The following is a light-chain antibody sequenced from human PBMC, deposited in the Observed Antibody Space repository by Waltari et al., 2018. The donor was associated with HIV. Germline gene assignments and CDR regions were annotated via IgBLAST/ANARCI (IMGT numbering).Light chain of an antibody. CDR1: SSDVGGYNY. Sequence: QSALTHPASVSGSPGQSITISCTGTSSDVGGYNYVSCYQQHPGKAPKLMIYEVSNRPSGVSNRFSGSKSGNTASLTISGLQAEDEADYYCSSYTSSSMVFGTGTKVTVL. CDR3: SSYTSSSMV. V-gene: IGLV2-14*01. CDR2: EVS. J-gene: IGLJ1*01.